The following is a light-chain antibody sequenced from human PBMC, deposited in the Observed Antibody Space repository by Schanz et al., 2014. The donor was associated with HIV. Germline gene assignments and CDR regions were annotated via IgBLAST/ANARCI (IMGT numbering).Light chain of an antibody. V-gene: IGLV2-14*03. CDR2: DVS. CDR1: SGDVGSYNY. CDR3: SSYTSSTTYV. J-gene: IGLJ1*01. Sequence: QSALTQPASVSGSPGQSISISCTGTSGDVGSYNYVSWYQHHPGKAPKVMIYDVSNRPSGVSNRFSGSKSGSTASLTIFGLQAEDEADYYCSSYTSSTTYVFGTGTKLTVL.